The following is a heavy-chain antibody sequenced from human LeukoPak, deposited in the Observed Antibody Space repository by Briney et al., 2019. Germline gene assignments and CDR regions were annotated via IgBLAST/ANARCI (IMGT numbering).Heavy chain of an antibody. Sequence: PGGSLRLSCAASGFTFSSYRMSWVRQAPGKGLEWVANIKQDGSEKYYVDSVKGRFTISRDNAKNSLYLQMNSLRAEDTAVYYCARDGDSSGWYGGDWFDPWGQGTLVTVSS. CDR3: ARDGDSSGWYGGDWFDP. CDR2: IKQDGSEK. V-gene: IGHV3-7*01. J-gene: IGHJ5*02. CDR1: GFTFSSYR. D-gene: IGHD6-19*01.